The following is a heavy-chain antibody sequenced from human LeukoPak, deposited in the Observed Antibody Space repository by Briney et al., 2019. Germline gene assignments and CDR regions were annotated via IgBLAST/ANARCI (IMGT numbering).Heavy chain of an antibody. CDR3: ARDHVLLAGGYYFDY. Sequence: PSETLSLTCAVYGGSFRGYYWSWIRQPPGKGLEWIGEINHSASTNYNPSLKSRVTISVDTSKNQFSLKLSSVTAADTAVYYCARDHVLLAGGYYFDYWGQGTLVTVSS. V-gene: IGHV4-34*01. J-gene: IGHJ4*02. CDR1: GGSFRGYY. D-gene: IGHD2-8*02. CDR2: INHSAST.